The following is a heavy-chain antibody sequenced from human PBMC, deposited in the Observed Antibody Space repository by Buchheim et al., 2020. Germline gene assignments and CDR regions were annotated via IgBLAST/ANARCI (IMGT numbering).Heavy chain of an antibody. Sequence: EVQLVESGGGLVQPGGSLRLSCAAAGFTLSNYWMHWVRQTPGKGLVWVSRINSDGSSTSYADSVRGRFTISRDNAKNTLYQQMNSLRAEDTAVYYCARAKGLDLDYWGQGTL. D-gene: IGHD6-19*01. J-gene: IGHJ4*02. CDR2: INSDGSST. CDR1: GFTLSNYW. V-gene: IGHV3-74*01. CDR3: ARAKGLDLDY.